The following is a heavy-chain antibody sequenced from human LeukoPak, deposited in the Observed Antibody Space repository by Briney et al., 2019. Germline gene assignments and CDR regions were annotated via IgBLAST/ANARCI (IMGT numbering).Heavy chain of an antibody. CDR2: IYYSGTT. V-gene: IGHV4-39*01. J-gene: IGHJ3*02. Sequence: PSETLSLTCTVSGGSISSSGSYWGWIRQPPGKGLEWIGNIYYSGTTYYNPSLKSRVTISVGTSKNRFSLKLSSVTAADTAVYYCARLPYYCSSGGPRYTFDIWGQGTMVTVSS. D-gene: IGHD3-10*01. CDR1: GGSISSSGSY. CDR3: ARLPYYCSSGGPRYTFDI.